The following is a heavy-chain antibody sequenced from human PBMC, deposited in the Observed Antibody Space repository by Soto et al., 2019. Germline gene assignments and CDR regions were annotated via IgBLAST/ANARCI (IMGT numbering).Heavy chain of an antibody. V-gene: IGHV1-69*13. J-gene: IGHJ5*02. CDR3: ARDGGAEGDWFDP. Sequence: SVKVSCKASGGTFSSYAISWVRQAPGQGLEWMGGIIPIFGTANYAQKFQGRVTITADESTSTAYMELSSLRSEDTAVYYCARDGGAEGDWFDPWGQGTLLTVSS. CDR2: IIPIFGTA. D-gene: IGHD1-26*01. CDR1: GGTFSSYA.